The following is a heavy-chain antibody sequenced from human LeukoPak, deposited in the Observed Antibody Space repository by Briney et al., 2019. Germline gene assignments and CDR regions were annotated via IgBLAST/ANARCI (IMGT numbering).Heavy chain of an antibody. D-gene: IGHD1-26*01. J-gene: IGHJ4*02. CDR1: GFTFSAYS. V-gene: IGHV3-7*01. CDR2: IKQDGSEK. CDR3: VRDPGPRVPPGSYSDY. Sequence: GGSLRLTCAASGFTFSAYSMSWVRQAPGKGLEWVANIKQDGSEKYYVGSVKGRFTISRDNAKNSLYLQMNSLRAEDTAVYYCVRDPGPRVPPGSYSDYWGQGTLVTVSS.